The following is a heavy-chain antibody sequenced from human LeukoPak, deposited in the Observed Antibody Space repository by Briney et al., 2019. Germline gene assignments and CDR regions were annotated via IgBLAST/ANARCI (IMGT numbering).Heavy chain of an antibody. CDR3: AKGSAYGDYYYYGMDV. CDR2: ISYDGRNK. CDR1: GFTFNTYG. V-gene: IGHV3-30*18. Sequence: PGGSLRLSCAASGFTFNTYGMHWVRQAPGKGLEWVAVISYDGRNKFDADSVKGRFTISRDNSENTLYLQMNSLIPEDTAVYYCAKGSAYGDYYYYGMDVWAKGPRSPSP. D-gene: IGHD4-17*01. J-gene: IGHJ6*02.